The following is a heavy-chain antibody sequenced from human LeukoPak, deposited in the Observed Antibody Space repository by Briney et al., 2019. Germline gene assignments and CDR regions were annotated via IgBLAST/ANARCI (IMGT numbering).Heavy chain of an antibody. V-gene: IGHV3-21*01. CDR1: GFTFSSYS. Sequence: GGSLRLSCAASGFTFSSYSMNWVRQAPGKGLEWVSSISSSSSYIYHADSVKGRFTISRDNAKNSLYLQMNSLRAEDTAVYYCAPRLGAATHWGQGTLVTVSS. CDR2: ISSSSSYI. CDR3: APRLGAATH. J-gene: IGHJ4*02. D-gene: IGHD2-15*01.